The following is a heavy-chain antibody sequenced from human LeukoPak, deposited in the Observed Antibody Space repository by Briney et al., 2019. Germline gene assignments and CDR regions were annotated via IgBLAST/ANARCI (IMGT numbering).Heavy chain of an antibody. D-gene: IGHD1-7*01. CDR3: ARVGTTHDAFDI. Sequence: ASVKVSCKASGYTFTSYDINWVRQATGQGLEWMGWMNPNSGNTGYAQKFQGRVTMTRNTSISTAYMELSSLRPEDTAVYYCARVGTTHDAFDIWGQGTMVTVSS. CDR2: MNPNSGNT. J-gene: IGHJ3*02. CDR1: GYTFTSYD. V-gene: IGHV1-8*01.